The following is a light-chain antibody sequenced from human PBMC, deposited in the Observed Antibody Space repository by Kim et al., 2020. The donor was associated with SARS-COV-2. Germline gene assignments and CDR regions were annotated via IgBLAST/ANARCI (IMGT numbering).Light chain of an antibody. J-gene: IGLJ3*02. CDR2: DNN. CDR3: ATWDTSLSVGV. V-gene: IGLV1-51*01. Sequence: APGQKVTISCSGGRTNIGDNYVFWYQQFPGIAPKLLIYDNNKRPSGIPDRFSGSKSGTSATLGISGLQTGDEADYYCATWDTSLSVGVFGGGTQLTVL. CDR1: RTNIGDNY.